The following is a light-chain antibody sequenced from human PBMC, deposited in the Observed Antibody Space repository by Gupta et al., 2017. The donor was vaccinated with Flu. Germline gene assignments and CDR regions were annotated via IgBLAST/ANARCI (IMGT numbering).Light chain of an antibody. V-gene: IGLV2-14*03. CDR3: SSYTGSSTLEYV. CDR1: SSDVGGYNY. Sequence: QSALTRPASVSGSPGPSITISCTGTSSDVGGYNYVSWYQQHPGKAPNLMIYDVSNRPSGVSNRFSGSKSGNTASLTISGLQAEDEADYFCSSYTGSSTLEYVFGTGTRVTVL. J-gene: IGLJ1*01. CDR2: DVS.